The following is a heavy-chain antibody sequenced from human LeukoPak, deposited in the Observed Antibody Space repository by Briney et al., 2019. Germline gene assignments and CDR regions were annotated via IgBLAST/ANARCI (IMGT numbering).Heavy chain of an antibody. Sequence: GGSLRLSCAASGFTFSGYAMSWVRQAPGKGLEWVSAISAGGETPYYADSVKGRFTISRDNFKNTLYLQMNSLRAGDTAVYYCAKRRYCSTTNCHDFDYWGQGTLVTVSS. CDR3: AKRRYCSTTNCHDFDY. J-gene: IGHJ4*02. V-gene: IGHV3-23*01. CDR1: GFTFSGYA. D-gene: IGHD2-2*01. CDR2: ISAGGETP.